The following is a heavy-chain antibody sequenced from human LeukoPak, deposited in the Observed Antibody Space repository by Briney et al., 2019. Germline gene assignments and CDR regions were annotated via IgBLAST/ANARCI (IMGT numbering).Heavy chain of an antibody. J-gene: IGHJ5*02. V-gene: IGHV4-30-4*01. CDR1: GDSISSDNYY. D-gene: IGHD1-14*01. CDR2: IYYSGST. CDR3: ARGEPDGWFDP. Sequence: TLSLTCTVSGDSISSDNYYWSWIRQPPGKGLAWIGYIYYSGSTYYNPSLKSRVTISVDTSKKQFSLRLSSVTAADTAVYHFARGEPDGWFDPWGQGTLFTVSS.